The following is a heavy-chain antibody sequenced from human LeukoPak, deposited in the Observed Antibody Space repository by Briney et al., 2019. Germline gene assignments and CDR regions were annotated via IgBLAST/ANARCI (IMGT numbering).Heavy chain of an antibody. V-gene: IGHV3-30-3*01. J-gene: IGHJ4*02. D-gene: IGHD3-22*01. Sequence: GGSLRLSCAASGFTFSSYAMHWVRQAPGKGLEWVAVISYDGSNKYYADSVKGRFTISRDNSKNTLYLQMNSLRAEDTAVYYCARDPREYYESSGYNDYWGQGTLVTVSS. CDR3: ARDPREYYESSGYNDY. CDR2: ISYDGSNK. CDR1: GFTFSSYA.